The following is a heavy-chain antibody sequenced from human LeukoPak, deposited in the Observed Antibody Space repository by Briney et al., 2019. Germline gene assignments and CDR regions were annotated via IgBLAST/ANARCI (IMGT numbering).Heavy chain of an antibody. CDR1: GFTFSSYA. CDR2: ISYDGSNK. J-gene: IGHJ4*02. CDR3: ARDVEQWLVRVYYFDY. D-gene: IGHD6-19*01. V-gene: IGHV3-30*04. Sequence: PGRSLRLSCAASGFTFSSYAMHWVRQAPGKGLEWVAVISYDGSNKYYADSVKGRFTISRDNAKNSLYLQMNSLRAEDTAVYYCARDVEQWLVRVYYFDYWGQGTLVTVSS.